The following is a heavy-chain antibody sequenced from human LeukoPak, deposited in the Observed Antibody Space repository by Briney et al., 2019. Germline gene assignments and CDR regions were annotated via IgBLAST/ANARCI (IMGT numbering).Heavy chain of an antibody. CDR2: ISSSSSYI. Sequence: GGSLRLSCAASGFTFSSYSMNWVRQAPGKGLKWVSSISSSSSYIYYADSVKGRFAISRDNAKNSLYLQMNSLRAEDTAVYYCARALYYYDSSGYFAGYWGQGTLVTVSS. J-gene: IGHJ4*02. D-gene: IGHD3-22*01. CDR3: ARALYYYDSSGYFAGY. V-gene: IGHV3-21*01. CDR1: GFTFSSYS.